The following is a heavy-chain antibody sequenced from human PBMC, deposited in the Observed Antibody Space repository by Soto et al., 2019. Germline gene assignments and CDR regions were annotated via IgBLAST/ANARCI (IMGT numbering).Heavy chain of an antibody. CDR1: GGSISSGGYY. Sequence: TSETLSLTCTVSGGSISSGGYYWSWIRQHPGKGLEWIGYIYYSGSTYYNPSLKSRVTISVDTSKNQFSLKLSSVTAADTAVYYCARDYGGMGSDSSGYYYWGQGTLVTVSS. V-gene: IGHV4-31*03. CDR2: IYYSGST. CDR3: ARDYGGMGSDSSGYYY. J-gene: IGHJ4*02. D-gene: IGHD3-22*01.